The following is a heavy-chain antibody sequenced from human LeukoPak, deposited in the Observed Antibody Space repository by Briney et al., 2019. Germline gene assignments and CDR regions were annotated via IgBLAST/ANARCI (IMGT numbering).Heavy chain of an antibody. V-gene: IGHV3-23*01. J-gene: IGHJ6*02. Sequence: GGSLRLSCAASGFTFSTYAMSWVRQAPGKELEWVSTISDSGANTYYADSVRGRFTISRDNSKNTLYLQMNSLRAEDTAVYYCARGRSGEVIFRVDHGMDVWGQGTTVTVSS. CDR3: ARGRSGEVIFRVDHGMDV. D-gene: IGHD3-3*01. CDR1: GFTFSTYA. CDR2: ISDSGANT.